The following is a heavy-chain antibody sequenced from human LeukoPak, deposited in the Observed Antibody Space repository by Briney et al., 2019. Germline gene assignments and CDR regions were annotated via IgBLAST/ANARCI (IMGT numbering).Heavy chain of an antibody. CDR3: AKDTLPADYYDSSGFDY. Sequence: GGSLRLSCAASGFTFSSYGMHWVRQAPGKGLEWVAFIRYDGSSKYYADSVKGRFTISRDNSKNTLYLQMNSLRAEDTAVYYCAKDTLPADYYDSSGFDYWGQGTLVTVSS. V-gene: IGHV3-30*02. J-gene: IGHJ4*02. D-gene: IGHD3-22*01. CDR2: IRYDGSSK. CDR1: GFTFSSYG.